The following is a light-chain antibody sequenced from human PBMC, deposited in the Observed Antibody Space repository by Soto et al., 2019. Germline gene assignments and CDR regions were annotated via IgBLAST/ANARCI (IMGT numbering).Light chain of an antibody. Sequence: EIVLTQSPATLSLSPGERATLSCRASQSVSSYLAWYQQKSGQAPRLLIYDASNRATGIPARFSGSGSGTDFTLTISRLEPEDFAVYACQQYGRAPITFGQGTRLEI. V-gene: IGKV3-11*01. J-gene: IGKJ5*01. CDR2: DAS. CDR1: QSVSSY. CDR3: QQYGRAPIT.